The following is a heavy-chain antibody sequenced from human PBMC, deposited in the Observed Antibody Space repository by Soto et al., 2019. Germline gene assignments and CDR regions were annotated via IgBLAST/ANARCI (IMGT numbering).Heavy chain of an antibody. V-gene: IGHV4-39*01. Sequence: KASETLSLTCTVSGGSISSSSYYWGWIRQPPGKGLEWIGSIYYSGSTYYNPSLKSRVTISVDTSKNQFSLKLSSVTAADTAVYYCARREHYYGSGANWFDPWGQGTLVTVSS. CDR2: IYYSGST. CDR3: ARREHYYGSGANWFDP. D-gene: IGHD3-10*01. CDR1: GGSISSSSYY. J-gene: IGHJ5*02.